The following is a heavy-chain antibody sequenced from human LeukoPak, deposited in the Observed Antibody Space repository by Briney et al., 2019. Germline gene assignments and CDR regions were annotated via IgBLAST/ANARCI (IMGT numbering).Heavy chain of an antibody. J-gene: IGHJ6*02. V-gene: IGHV4-59*01. D-gene: IGHD4-11*01. CDR3: ARGDHSSWVNYYYYGMDV. CDR1: GDFISGYY. CDR2: VYYSGKT. Sequence: SETLSLTCSVSGDFISGYYWSWIRQSPGKGLDYIGYVYYSGKTNYNPSLKSRVTISVDTSKNQFSLKLSSVTAADTAVYYCARGDHSSWVNYYYYGMDVWGQGTTVTVSS.